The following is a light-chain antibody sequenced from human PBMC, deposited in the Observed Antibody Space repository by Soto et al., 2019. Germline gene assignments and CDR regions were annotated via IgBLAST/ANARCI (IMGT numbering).Light chain of an antibody. CDR1: QSVSSN. Sequence: EIVMTQSPATLSVSPGERVTLSCRASQSVSSNLAWYQQKPGQAPRLLIYGASTRVTGVPARFSGSGSGTEFNLTISSLQSVDFAVYFCQQYNNWPPGTFGQGTKVEVK. CDR3: QQYNNWPPGT. J-gene: IGKJ1*01. CDR2: GAS. V-gene: IGKV3-15*01.